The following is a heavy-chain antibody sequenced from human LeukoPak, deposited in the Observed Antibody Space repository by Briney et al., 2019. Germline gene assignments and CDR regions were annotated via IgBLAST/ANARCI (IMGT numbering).Heavy chain of an antibody. D-gene: IGHD2-15*01. CDR1: GGSISSYY. Sequence: PSETLSLTCTVSGGSISSYYWSWIRQPAGKGLGWIGRIYTSGSTNYNPSLKSRVTMSVDTSKNQFSLKLSSVTAADMAVYYCARDRIPGWFDPWGQGTLVTVSS. CDR2: IYTSGST. CDR3: ARDRIPGWFDP. V-gene: IGHV4-4*07. J-gene: IGHJ5*02.